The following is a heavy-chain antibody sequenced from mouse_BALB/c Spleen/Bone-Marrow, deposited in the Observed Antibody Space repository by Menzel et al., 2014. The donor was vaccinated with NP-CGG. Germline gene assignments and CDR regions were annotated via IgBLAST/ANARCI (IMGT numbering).Heavy chain of an antibody. CDR2: IDPYDSET. J-gene: IGHJ3*01. V-gene: IGHV1-74*01. D-gene: IGHD1-1*01. Sequence: VQLQQSGAELVRPGASVKLSCRTSGYTFTGHWMNWVKQRPEQGLEWIGRIDPYDSETHYNQKFKDKAKLTVDKSSSTAYMQLSSLTCKESAVYSCAYGSSFRSAYWGQGTLVTVSA. CDR3: AYGSSFRSAY. CDR1: GYTFTGHW.